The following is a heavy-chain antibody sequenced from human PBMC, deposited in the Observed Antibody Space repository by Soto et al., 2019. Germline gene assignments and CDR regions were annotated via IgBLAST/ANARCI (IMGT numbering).Heavy chain of an antibody. CDR3: TRNIAAAGRYYYGMDV. Sequence: GSLRLSCVASGFIFSDHYMDWVRQAPGKGLEWVGRIRNKANSHTTEYAASVKGRFTISRDDSKSIAYLQMNSLKTEDTAVYYCTRNIAAAGRYYYGMDVWGQGTTVTVSS. CDR2: IRNKANSHTT. J-gene: IGHJ6*02. CDR1: GFIFSDHY. D-gene: IGHD6-13*01. V-gene: IGHV3-72*01.